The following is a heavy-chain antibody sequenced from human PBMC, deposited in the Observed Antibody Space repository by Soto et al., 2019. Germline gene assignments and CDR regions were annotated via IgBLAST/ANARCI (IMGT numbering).Heavy chain of an antibody. D-gene: IGHD3-10*01. CDR2: IYYSGST. J-gene: IGHJ6*02. Sequence: SETLSLTCTVSGGSMSSYYWSWIRQPPGKGLEWIGYIYYSGSTNYNPSLKSRVTISVDTSKNQFSLKLSSVTAADTAVYYCARDRVYYGSGSYYNYYYGMDVWGQGTTVTVSS. CDR1: GGSMSSYY. CDR3: ARDRVYYGSGSYYNYYYGMDV. V-gene: IGHV4-59*01.